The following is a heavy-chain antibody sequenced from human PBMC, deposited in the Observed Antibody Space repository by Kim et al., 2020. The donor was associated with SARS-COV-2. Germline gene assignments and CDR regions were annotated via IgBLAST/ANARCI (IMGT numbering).Heavy chain of an antibody. D-gene: IGHD3-10*01. CDR1: GGTFSSYA. V-gene: IGHV1-69*13. CDR2: IIPIFGTA. Sequence: SVKVSCKASGGTFSSYAISWVRQAPGQGLEWMGGIIPIFGTANYAQKFQGRVTITADESTSTAYMELSSLRSEDTAVYYCARVSRVGVAATGSVWFDPWGQGTLVTVSS. J-gene: IGHJ5*02. CDR3: ARVSRVGVAATGSVWFDP.